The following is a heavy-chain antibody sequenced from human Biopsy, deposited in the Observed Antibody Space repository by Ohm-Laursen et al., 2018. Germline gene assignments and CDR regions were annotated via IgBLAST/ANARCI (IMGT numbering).Heavy chain of an antibody. CDR3: ARTGTYYHDSSLYYFYGLDL. D-gene: IGHD3-22*01. Sequence: GASVKVSCETFGGTLSKYAMSWVRQAPGQGLEWLGGIIAPSGTTNNAQRFQGRLSITADESATSVYMELSSLTSEDTAVYYCARTGTYYHDSSLYYFYGLDLWGQGSTVTVFS. CDR1: GGTLSKYA. V-gene: IGHV1-69*13. CDR2: IIAPSGTT. J-gene: IGHJ6*02.